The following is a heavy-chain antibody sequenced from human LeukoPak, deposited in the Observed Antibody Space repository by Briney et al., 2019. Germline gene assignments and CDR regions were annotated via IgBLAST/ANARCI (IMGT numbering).Heavy chain of an antibody. CDR2: INWNGGST. CDR1: GFTFDDHG. V-gene: IGHV3-20*04. J-gene: IGHJ4*02. CDR3: AREESCGTSDCDL. D-gene: IGHD1-1*01. Sequence: GGSLRLSCIASGFTFDDHGMSWVRQAPGKGLEWVSNINWNGGSTVYVGSVKGRFTISRDNGKNSLYLQMNSLRGEDTAFYYCAREESCGTSDCDLWGQGTVVSVP.